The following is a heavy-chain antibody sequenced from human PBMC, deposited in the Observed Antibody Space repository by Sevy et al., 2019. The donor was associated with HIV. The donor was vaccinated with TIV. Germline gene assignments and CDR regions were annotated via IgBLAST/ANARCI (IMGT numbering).Heavy chain of an antibody. Sequence: GGSLRLSCAASGFTFSSYWMSWVRQAPGKGLEWVANIKQDGSEKYYVDSVKGRFTISRDNAKNSLYLQMNSLRAEDTAMYYCARDEPNYGSGSHNGYYYGMHVWGQGTTVTVSS. V-gene: IGHV3-7*01. CDR2: IKQDGSEK. D-gene: IGHD3-10*01. CDR1: GFTFSSYW. CDR3: ARDEPNYGSGSHNGYYYGMHV. J-gene: IGHJ6*02.